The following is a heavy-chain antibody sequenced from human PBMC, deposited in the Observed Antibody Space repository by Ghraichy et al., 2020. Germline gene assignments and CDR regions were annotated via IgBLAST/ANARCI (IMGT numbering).Heavy chain of an antibody. CDR3: AKDRYSGYNWGNNRFDR. J-gene: IGHJ5*02. CDR1: DFRFDDFA. CDR2: ISWDGGST. V-gene: IGHV3-9*01. Sequence: SLRLSCVGSDFRFDDFAMHWVRQSPGKGLEWVSGISWDGGSTDYADSVKGRFTISRDNAKNSLYLQLNSLRPEDTALYYCAKDRYSGYNWGNNRFDRWGRGTL. D-gene: IGHD5-12*01.